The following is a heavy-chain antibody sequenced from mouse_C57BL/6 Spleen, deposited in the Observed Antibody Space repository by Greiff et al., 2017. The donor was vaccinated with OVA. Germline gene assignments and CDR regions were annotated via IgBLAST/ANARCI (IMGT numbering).Heavy chain of an antibody. V-gene: IGHV1-69*01. D-gene: IGHD2-1*01. CDR3: AYGNYWYFDV. CDR1: GYTFTSYW. CDR2: IAPSDSYT. Sequence: QVQLQQPGAELVMPGASVKLSCKASGYTFTSYWMHWVKQRPGQGLEWIGEIAPSDSYTNYNQKFKGKSTLTVDKSSSTAYMQLSSLTSEDSAVYDCAYGNYWYFDVWGTGTTVTVSS. J-gene: IGHJ1*03.